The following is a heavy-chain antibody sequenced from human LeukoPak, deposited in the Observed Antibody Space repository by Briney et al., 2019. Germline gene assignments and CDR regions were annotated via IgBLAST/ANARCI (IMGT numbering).Heavy chain of an antibody. D-gene: IGHD3-3*01. J-gene: IGHJ4*02. CDR3: AKDREWGWLFDY. CDR1: GFTFSSYG. V-gene: IGHV3-23*01. CDR2: ISGSGGST. Sequence: PGGSLRLSCAASGFTFSSYGMSWVRQAPGKGLEWVSGISGSGGSTYYADSVKGRFTISRDNSKNTLYLQMNSLRAEDTAVYYCAKDREWGWLFDYWGQGTLVTVSS.